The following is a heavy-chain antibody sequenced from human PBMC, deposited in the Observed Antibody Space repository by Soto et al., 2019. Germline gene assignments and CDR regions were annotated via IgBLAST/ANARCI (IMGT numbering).Heavy chain of an antibody. D-gene: IGHD1-1*01. V-gene: IGHV1-18*01. CDR2: ISAHNGNT. CDR3: ERGRYGDY. J-gene: IGHJ4*02. Sequence: QVHLVQSGAEVKKPGASVKVSCKCSGYTFTSYGITWVRQAPGQGLEWMGWISAHNGNTDSAQKLQGRVTVTRDTATSTAYMELRSLRSEDTAVYYCERGRYGDYWGQGALVTVSS. CDR1: GYTFTSYG.